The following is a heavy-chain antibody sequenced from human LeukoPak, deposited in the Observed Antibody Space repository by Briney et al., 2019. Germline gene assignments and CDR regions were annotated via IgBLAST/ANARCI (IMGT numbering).Heavy chain of an antibody. J-gene: IGHJ5*02. Sequence: SETLSLTCTVSGYSISSGYYWGWIRQPPGKGLEWIGSIYHSGSTYYNPSLKSRVTISVDTSKNQFSLKLSSVTAADTAVYYCARALVRTSMNRFDPWGQGTLVTVSS. CDR2: IYHSGST. CDR1: GYSISSGYY. CDR3: ARALVRTSMNRFDP. V-gene: IGHV4-38-2*02. D-gene: IGHD2-8*02.